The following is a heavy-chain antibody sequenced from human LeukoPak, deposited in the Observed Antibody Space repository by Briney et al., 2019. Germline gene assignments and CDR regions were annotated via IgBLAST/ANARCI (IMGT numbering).Heavy chain of an antibody. V-gene: IGHV1-8*01. Sequence: GASVKVSCKASGYTFTSYDINWVRQATGQGLEWMGWMNPNSGNTGYAQKFQGRVTMTRNTSISTAYMQLSSLRSEDTAVYYCARGCHYDILTGYFGQYCYYYYMDVWGKGTTVTVSS. CDR3: ARGCHYDILTGYFGQYCYYYYMDV. J-gene: IGHJ6*03. CDR1: GYTFTSYD. CDR2: MNPNSGNT. D-gene: IGHD3-9*01.